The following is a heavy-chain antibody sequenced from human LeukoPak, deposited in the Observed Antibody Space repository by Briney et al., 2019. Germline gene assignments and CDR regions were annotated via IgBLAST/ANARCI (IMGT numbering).Heavy chain of an antibody. Sequence: SETLSLTCTVSGGSISSYYWRWIRQPPGKGLEWIGYIYYSGSTNYNPSLKSRVTISVDTSKNQFSLKLSSVTAADTAVYYCARVSPYNYYDSSGYYYGFDYWGQGTLVTVSS. J-gene: IGHJ4*02. CDR1: GGSISSYY. V-gene: IGHV4-59*01. CDR3: ARVSPYNYYDSSGYYYGFDY. CDR2: IYYSGST. D-gene: IGHD3-22*01.